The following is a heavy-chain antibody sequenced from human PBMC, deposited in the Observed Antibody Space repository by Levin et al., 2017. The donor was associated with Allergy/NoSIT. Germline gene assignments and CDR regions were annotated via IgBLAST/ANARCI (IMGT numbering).Heavy chain of an antibody. CDR1: GFTFSSYG. CDR3: AKGSEYSSSSGVGPTDY. CDR2: ISYDGSNK. D-gene: IGHD6-6*01. Sequence: GESLKISCAASGFTFSSYGMHWVRQAPGKGLEWVAVISYDGSNKYYADSVKGRFTISRDNSKNTLYLQMNSLRAEDTAVYYCAKGSEYSSSSGVGPTDYWGQGTLVTVSS. V-gene: IGHV3-30*18. J-gene: IGHJ4*02.